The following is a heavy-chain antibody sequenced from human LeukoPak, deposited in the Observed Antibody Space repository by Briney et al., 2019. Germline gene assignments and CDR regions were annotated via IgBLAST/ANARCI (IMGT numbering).Heavy chain of an antibody. CDR3: AISHSSDYYYFYY. CDR1: GYTFTSYY. J-gene: IGHJ4*02. D-gene: IGHD3-22*01. V-gene: IGHV1-46*01. CDR2: INPNDSST. Sequence: ASVKVSCKASGYTFTSYYMHWVRQAPGQGLEWMGIINPNDSSTSYAQKFQGRVTMTRDTSTSIVYMELSSLRSEDTAVYYCAISHSSDYYYFYYWGQGTLVTVSS.